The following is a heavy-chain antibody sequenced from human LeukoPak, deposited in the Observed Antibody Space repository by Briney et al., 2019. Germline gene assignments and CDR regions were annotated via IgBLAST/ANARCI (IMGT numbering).Heavy chain of an antibody. D-gene: IGHD3-10*02. CDR1: GYTFTSYA. CDR2: INTNTGNP. J-gene: IGHJ6*03. CDR3: ARLSGEEPYYYYYYMDV. V-gene: IGHV7-4-1*02. Sequence: ASVKVSCKASGYTFTSYAMNWVRQAPGQGLEWMGWINTNTGNPTYAQGFTGRFVFSLDTSVSTAYLQISSLKAEDTAVYYCARLSGEEPYYYYYYMDVWGKGTTVTVSS.